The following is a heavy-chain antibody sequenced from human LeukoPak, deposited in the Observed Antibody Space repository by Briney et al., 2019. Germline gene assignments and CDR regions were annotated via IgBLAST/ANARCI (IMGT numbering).Heavy chain of an antibody. Sequence: GGSLRLSCAPSGFTFDDYGMSWVRQAPGKGLEWVSGINWNGGSTGYADSVKGRFTISRDNAKNSLYLQMNSLRAEDTALYYCATTTDYSSSSGDYWGQGTLVTVSS. CDR1: GFTFDDYG. V-gene: IGHV3-20*04. J-gene: IGHJ4*02. CDR2: INWNGGST. CDR3: ATTTDYSSSSGDY. D-gene: IGHD6-6*01.